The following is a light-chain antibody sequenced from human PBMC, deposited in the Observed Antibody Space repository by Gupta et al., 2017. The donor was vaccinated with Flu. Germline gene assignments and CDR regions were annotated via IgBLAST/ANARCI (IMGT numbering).Light chain of an antibody. J-gene: IGKJ3*01. Sequence: EIVLTQSPGTLSLSPGERATLSCRASQSVSSSYLSWYQQKPGQATRLLIYGVSSRATGIPDRFSGSGSGTDFTLTISRLEPEDFAVYYCQQYGSSTLFTFGPGTKVDIK. CDR1: QSVSSSY. V-gene: IGKV3-20*01. CDR3: QQYGSSTLFT. CDR2: GVS.